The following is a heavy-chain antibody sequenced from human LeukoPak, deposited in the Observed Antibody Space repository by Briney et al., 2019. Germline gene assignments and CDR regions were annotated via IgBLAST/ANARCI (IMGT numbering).Heavy chain of an antibody. D-gene: IGHD3-10*01. Sequence: GASVKVSCKASGYTFTGYYMHWVRQAPGQGLEWMGWINPNSGGTNYAQKFQGRVTMTRDTSISTAYMELSRLRSDDTAVYYCAREIGRVRGVIHYYFDYWGQGTLVTVSS. V-gene: IGHV1-2*02. CDR3: AREIGRVRGVIHYYFDY. CDR2: INPNSGGT. J-gene: IGHJ4*02. CDR1: GYTFTGYY.